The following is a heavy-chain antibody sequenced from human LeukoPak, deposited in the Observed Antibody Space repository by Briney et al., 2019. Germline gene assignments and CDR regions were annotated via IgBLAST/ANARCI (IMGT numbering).Heavy chain of an antibody. Sequence: SETLSLTCTVSGGPISSSSYYWGWIRQPPGKGLEWIGSIYYSGSTYYNPSLKSRVTISVDTSKNQFSLKLSSVTAADTAVYYCARDVGVAFDYWGQGTLVTVSS. CDR3: ARDVGVAFDY. D-gene: IGHD2-15*01. J-gene: IGHJ4*02. CDR2: IYYSGST. V-gene: IGHV4-39*07. CDR1: GGPISSSSYY.